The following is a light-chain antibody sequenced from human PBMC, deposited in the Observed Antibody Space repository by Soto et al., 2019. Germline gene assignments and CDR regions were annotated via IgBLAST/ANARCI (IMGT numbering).Light chain of an antibody. V-gene: IGKV3-15*01. Sequence: EIVMTQSPDTLSVSPGERATLSCRASQSIRGNLAWYQQKPGQAPRLLIYDASTWATGIPDRFSASGSGTEFTLTISSLQSEDFAVYYCQQYNKWPLSFGGGTKVQLK. CDR2: DAS. J-gene: IGKJ4*01. CDR3: QQYNKWPLS. CDR1: QSIRGN.